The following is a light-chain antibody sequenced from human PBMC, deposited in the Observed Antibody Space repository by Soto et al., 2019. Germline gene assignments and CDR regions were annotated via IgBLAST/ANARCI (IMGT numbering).Light chain of an antibody. J-gene: IGLJ1*01. CDR3: CSYAGRSILV. Sequence: QSALTQPASVSGSPGQSITISCTGTSSDLGGYNLVSWYQQHPGRAPKLIIYEGTKRPSGVSDSFSVSKSGNTAPLTISGLQADDEADYHCCSYAGRSILVFGTGTKVTVL. CDR1: SSDLGGYNL. CDR2: EGT. V-gene: IGLV2-23*01.